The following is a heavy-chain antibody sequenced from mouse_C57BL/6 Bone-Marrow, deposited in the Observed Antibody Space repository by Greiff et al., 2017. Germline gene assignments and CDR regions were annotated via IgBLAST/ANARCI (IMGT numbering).Heavy chain of an antibody. Sequence: EVKLVESGGDLVKPGGSLKLSCAASGFTFSSYGMSWVRQTPDKRLEWVATISSGGSYTSYTDSVKGRFTISRDNAKNTLYLQMSSLKSEDTAMYYCARDIDGSKAWFGYWGQGTLVTVSA. V-gene: IGHV5-6*02. CDR2: ISSGGSYT. J-gene: IGHJ3*01. D-gene: IGHD1-1*01. CDR3: ARDIDGSKAWFGY. CDR1: GFTFSSYG.